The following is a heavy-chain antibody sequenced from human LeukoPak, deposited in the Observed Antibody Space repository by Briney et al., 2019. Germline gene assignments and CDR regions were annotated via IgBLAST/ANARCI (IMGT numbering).Heavy chain of an antibody. CDR2: IKQDGSEK. J-gene: IGHJ3*02. CDR1: GFTFSSYW. Sequence: GGSLRLSCAASGFTFSSYWMSWVRQAPGKGLEWVANIKQDGSEKYYVDSVKGRFTISRDNAKNSLYLQMNSLRAEDTAVYYCARSANYDFWSGRKGAFDIGGQGTMVTVSS. V-gene: IGHV3-7*01. CDR3: ARSANYDFWSGRKGAFDI. D-gene: IGHD3-3*01.